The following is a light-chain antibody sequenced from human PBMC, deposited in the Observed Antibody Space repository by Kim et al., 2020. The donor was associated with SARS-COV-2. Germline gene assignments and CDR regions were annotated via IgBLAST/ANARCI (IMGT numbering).Light chain of an antibody. CDR3: CSRDSSAKDYV. V-gene: IGLV3-19*01. CDR2: DDN. J-gene: IGLJ1*01. CDR1: SLRKSY. Sequence: LGQTVRITCQGASLRKSYASWYQQKPGQAPILVMSDDNNRPSGIPDRFSGSSSGSTASLTITGAQAEDEADYYCCSRDSSAKDYVFGTGTKVTVL.